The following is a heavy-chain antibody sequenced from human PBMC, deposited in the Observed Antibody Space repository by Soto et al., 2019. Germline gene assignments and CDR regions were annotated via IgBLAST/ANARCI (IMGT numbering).Heavy chain of an antibody. CDR1: GGSISSYY. V-gene: IGHV4-59*08. CDR3: ARLTYYYDSSGYAFDY. Sequence: ETLSLTCTVSGGSISSYYWSWIRQPPGKGLEWIGYIYYSGSTNYNPSLKSRVTISVDTSKNQFSLKLSSVTAADTAVYYCARLTYYYDSSGYAFDYSGQGTLVTVSS. CDR2: IYYSGST. J-gene: IGHJ4*02. D-gene: IGHD3-22*01.